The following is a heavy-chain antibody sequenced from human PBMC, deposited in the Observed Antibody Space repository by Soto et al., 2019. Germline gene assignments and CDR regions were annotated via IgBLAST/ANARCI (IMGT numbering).Heavy chain of an antibody. J-gene: IGHJ4*02. CDR1: GSPFRGYA. CDR3: VEEGGTLLVVVTYYFDV. Sequence: GGYLRLSSAAPGSPFRGYAMSLVRQAPGKGLEWVSAISGSGGSTYYADSVKSRFTISRDNSKNTLYLQMNSLRAEGTAVYYCVEEGGTLLVVVTYYFDVWGKGNLVTVSS. D-gene: IGHD3-22*01. CDR2: ISGSGGST. V-gene: IGHV3-23*01.